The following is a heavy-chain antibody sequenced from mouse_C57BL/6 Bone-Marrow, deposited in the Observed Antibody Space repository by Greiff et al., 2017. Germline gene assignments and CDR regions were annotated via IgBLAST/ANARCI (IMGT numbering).Heavy chain of an antibody. D-gene: IGHD4-1*01. J-gene: IGHJ1*03. CDR1: GFTFSDYG. CDR2: ISNLAYSI. CDR3: ARPNWVHWYFDV. Sequence: EVMLVESGGGLVQPGGSLKLSCAASGFTFSDYGMAWVRQAPRKGPEWVAFISNLAYSIYYADTVTGRFTISRENAKNTLYLEMSSLRSEDTAIYYCARPNWVHWYFDVWGTGTTVTVSS. V-gene: IGHV5-15*01.